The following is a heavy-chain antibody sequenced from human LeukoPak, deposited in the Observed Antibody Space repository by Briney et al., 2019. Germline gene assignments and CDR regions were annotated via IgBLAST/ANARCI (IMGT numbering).Heavy chain of an antibody. V-gene: IGHV5-10-1*01. J-gene: IGHJ6*02. CDR2: IDPSDSYT. CDR3: ASGLSGFTPDYYYGMDV. Sequence: GESLKISCKGSGYSFTSYWISWVRQMPGKGLEWMGRIDPSDSYTNYSPSFQGHVTISADKSISTAYLQWSSLKASDTAMYYCASGLSGFTPDYYYGMDVWGQGTTVTVSS. D-gene: IGHD3-3*01. CDR1: GYSFTSYW.